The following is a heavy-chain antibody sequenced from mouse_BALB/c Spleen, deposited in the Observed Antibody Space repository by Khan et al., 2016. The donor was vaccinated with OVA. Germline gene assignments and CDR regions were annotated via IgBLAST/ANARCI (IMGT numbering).Heavy chain of an antibody. Sequence: EVQLQESGPGLVKPSQSLSLTCTVTGYSITSEYAWNWIRQFPGNKLEWMGYINYSGNTRFNPSLKSRTSITRDTSKNQFFLQLNSVTTEDTATHYCARKDYYDYDPFPYWGQGTLVTVSA. D-gene: IGHD2-4*01. V-gene: IGHV3-2*02. CDR2: INYSGNT. CDR3: ARKDYYDYDPFPY. CDR1: GYSITSEYA. J-gene: IGHJ3*01.